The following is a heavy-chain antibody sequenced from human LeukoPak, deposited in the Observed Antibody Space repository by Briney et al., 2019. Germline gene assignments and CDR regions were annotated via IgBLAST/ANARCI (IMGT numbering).Heavy chain of an antibody. V-gene: IGHV1-2*02. CDR2: INPNSGGT. D-gene: IGHD2-2*02. CDR1: GYTFTGYY. Sequence: GASVKVSCKASGYTFTGYYMHWVRQAPGQGLEWMGWINPNSGGTNYAQKFQGRVTMTRDTSISTAYMELSRLRSDDTAVYYCARGCGVVVPAAIYSGWDNLFDPWGQGTLVTVSS. J-gene: IGHJ5*02. CDR3: ARGCGVVVPAAIYSGWDNLFDP.